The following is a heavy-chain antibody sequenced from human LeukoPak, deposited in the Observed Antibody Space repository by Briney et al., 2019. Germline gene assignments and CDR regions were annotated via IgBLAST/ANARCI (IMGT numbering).Heavy chain of an antibody. CDR1: GYSFTSYW. Sequence: GESLKISCKGSGYSFTSYWISWVRQMPGKGLEWMGRIDPSDSYTNYSPSFQGHVTISADKSISTAYLQWSSLKASDTAIYYCAITYYYDSSGFYRGDYWGQGTLVTVSS. J-gene: IGHJ4*02. CDR2: IDPSDSYT. D-gene: IGHD3-22*01. V-gene: IGHV5-10-1*01. CDR3: AITYYYDSSGFYRGDY.